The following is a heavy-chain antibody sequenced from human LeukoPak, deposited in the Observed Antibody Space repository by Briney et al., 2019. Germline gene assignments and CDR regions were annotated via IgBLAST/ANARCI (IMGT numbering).Heavy chain of an antibody. Sequence: GGSLRLSCAASGFTFSNYNMNWVRQAPGKGLEWVSGISWNSGSIGYADSVKGRFTISRDNAKNSLYLQMNSLRAEDTALYYCAKGRGYSYGYYFDYWGQGTLVTVSS. CDR3: AKGRGYSYGYYFDY. CDR1: GFTFSNYN. D-gene: IGHD5-18*01. V-gene: IGHV3-9*01. J-gene: IGHJ4*02. CDR2: ISWNSGSI.